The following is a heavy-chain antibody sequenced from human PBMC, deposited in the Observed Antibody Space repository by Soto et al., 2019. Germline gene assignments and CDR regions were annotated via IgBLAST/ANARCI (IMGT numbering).Heavy chain of an antibody. CDR1: GDSISSSHYY. Sequence: SETLSLTCTVSGDSISSSHYYWGWIRQPPGKGLEWIGSIYYSGSTYYNPSLKSRVAIFVDTSSNQFSLKLSSLTAADTAVYYCARRIATAASWLDPWGQGTLVTVSS. CDR2: IYYSGST. D-gene: IGHD6-25*01. CDR3: ARRIATAASWLDP. J-gene: IGHJ5*02. V-gene: IGHV4-39*01.